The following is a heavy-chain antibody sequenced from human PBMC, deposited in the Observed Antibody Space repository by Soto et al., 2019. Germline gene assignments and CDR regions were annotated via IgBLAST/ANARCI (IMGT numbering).Heavy chain of an antibody. CDR2: IIPILGIA. CDR1: GGTFSSYT. D-gene: IGHD2-15*01. CDR3: ARTYCSGGSCSGQPSYYYGMDV. J-gene: IGHJ6*02. V-gene: IGHV1-69*02. Sequence: QVQLVQSGAEVKKPGSSVKVSCKASGGTFSSYTISWVRQAPGQGLEWMGRIIPILGIANYAQKLQGRVTLTADKSKSNEYMALSSMRSEDTAVYYCARTYCSGGSCSGQPSYYYGMDVWGQGTTVTVSS.